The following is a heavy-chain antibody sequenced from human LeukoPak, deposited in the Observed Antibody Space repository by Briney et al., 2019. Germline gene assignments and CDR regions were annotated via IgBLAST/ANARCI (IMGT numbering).Heavy chain of an antibody. CDR1: GFTFNSYA. V-gene: IGHV3-23*01. CDR2: ISGSGGST. D-gene: IGHD3-10*01. Sequence: GGSLRLSCAASGFTFNSYAMSWVRQAPGKGLEWVSAISGSGGSTYYADSVKGRFTISRDNSKNTLYLQMNSLRAEDTAVYYCARDSAVVRFDYWGQGTLVTVSS. J-gene: IGHJ4*02. CDR3: ARDSAVVRFDY.